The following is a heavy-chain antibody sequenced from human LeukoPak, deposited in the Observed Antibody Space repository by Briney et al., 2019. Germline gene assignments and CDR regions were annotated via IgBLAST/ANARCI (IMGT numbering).Heavy chain of an antibody. D-gene: IGHD6-25*01. Sequence: GGSLRLSCAASGFTFDNYAMNWVRQVPGKGLEWISLISWNSGTIGYADSVKGRFTISRDNAKNTLYLQMNSLRLEDTAVYYCARENLAAAADYWGQGTVVTVSS. V-gene: IGHV3-9*01. CDR2: ISWNSGTI. CDR1: GFTFDNYA. CDR3: ARENLAAAADY. J-gene: IGHJ4*02.